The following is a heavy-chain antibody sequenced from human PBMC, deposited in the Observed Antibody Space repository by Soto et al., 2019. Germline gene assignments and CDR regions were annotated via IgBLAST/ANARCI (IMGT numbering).Heavy chain of an antibody. D-gene: IGHD6-13*01. J-gene: IGHJ4*02. CDR3: ARDLSSSWYSDY. Sequence: GGSLRLSCAASGFTFSSYSMNWDRQAPGKGLEWVSSISSSSSYIYYADSVKGRFTISRDNAKNSLYLQMNSLRAEDTAVYYCARDLSSSWYSDYWGQGTLVTVSS. CDR1: GFTFSSYS. V-gene: IGHV3-21*01. CDR2: ISSSSSYI.